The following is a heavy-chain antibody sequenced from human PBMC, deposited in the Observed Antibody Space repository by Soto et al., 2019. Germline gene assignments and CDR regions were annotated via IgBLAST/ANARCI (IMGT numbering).Heavy chain of an antibody. D-gene: IGHD3-3*02. CDR1: GFNFSSYA. CDR3: AKDLPGELLAPGFDS. CDR2: MGGSGRST. Sequence: GGSLRLRCAASGFNFSSYAMTWVRQATGKGLEWVSSMGGSGRSTYYTDSVKGRFTISRDNSKSTLYLQMTSLRAEDTALYYCAKDLPGELLAPGFDSWAPATLLTVSS. V-gene: IGHV3-23*01. J-gene: IGHJ5*01.